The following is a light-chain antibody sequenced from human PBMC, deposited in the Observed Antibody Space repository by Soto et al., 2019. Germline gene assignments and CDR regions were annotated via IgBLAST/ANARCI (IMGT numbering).Light chain of an antibody. CDR3: CSYAGSGTFV. J-gene: IGLJ1*01. CDR1: SSDVGSYDL. CDR2: DDT. Sequence: QSALTQPASVSGSPGQSITISCTGTSSDVGSYDLVSWYQQPPGNAPKLMIYDDTKRPSGIATRFSGSNSGNAASLTISGLQAEDEADYYCCSYAGSGTFVFGTGTKLTVL. V-gene: IGLV2-23*01.